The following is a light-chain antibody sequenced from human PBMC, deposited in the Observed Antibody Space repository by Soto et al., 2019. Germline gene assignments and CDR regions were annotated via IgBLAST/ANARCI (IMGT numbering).Light chain of an antibody. CDR2: AAS. Sequence: IQLTQSPSSLSASVGDRVTITCRASQDIAIYLAWYQQKPGEAPKLLIYAASTLYGGVPSRFSGSGSGTDFALTNTSLQAEDFATYYCQQHRMYPSTFGGGTKVEIK. CDR3: QQHRMYPST. CDR1: QDIAIY. J-gene: IGKJ4*01. V-gene: IGKV1-9*01.